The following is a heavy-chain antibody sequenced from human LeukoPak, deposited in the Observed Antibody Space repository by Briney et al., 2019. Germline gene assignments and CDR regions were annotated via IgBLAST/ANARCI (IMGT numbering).Heavy chain of an antibody. CDR2: IDWDDDK. CDR3: AAGYRSVYYYYMDV. J-gene: IGHJ6*03. CDR1: GFLLSTCGMC. V-gene: IGHV2-70*11. D-gene: IGHD6-25*01. Sequence: SGPTLVNPTQTLTLTCTFSGFLLSTCGMCVSWIRQPPGKALEWLARIDWDDDKYYSTSLKTSLTISKDTSKNQVVLTMTNMEPADTATYYCAAGYRSVYYYYMDVWGKGTTVTVSS.